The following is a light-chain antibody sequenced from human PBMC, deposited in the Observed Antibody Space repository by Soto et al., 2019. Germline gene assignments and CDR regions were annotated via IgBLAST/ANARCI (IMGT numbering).Light chain of an antibody. Sequence: DIVMTQSPDSLAVSLGERATINCKSSQTVLFSSNNKNYLAWYQQKPGHPPKLLIYWASTRESGVPDRFSGSGSGTDFTLTISSLQAEDVAVYYCQKYYDTPPFTLGGGTKVEIK. CDR3: QKYYDTPPFT. J-gene: IGKJ4*01. CDR2: WAS. CDR1: QTVLFSSNNKNY. V-gene: IGKV4-1*01.